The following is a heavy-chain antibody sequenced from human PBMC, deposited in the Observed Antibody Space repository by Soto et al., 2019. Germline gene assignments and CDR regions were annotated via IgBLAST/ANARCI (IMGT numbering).Heavy chain of an antibody. CDR3: ARGGFSYGCCDYYCYGMYV. CDR2: INSGGNT. V-gene: IGHV3-66*01. J-gene: IGHJ6*02. D-gene: IGHD5-18*01. CDR1: GFGVSNNY. Sequence: PGGSLRLSCAASGFGVSNNYMSWVRQAPGKGLEWVSAINSGGNTYYADSVKGRFTISRDNSKNTVYLQMNSVGAEDTAVYYCARGGFSYGCCDYYCYGMYVRAQRSTDTGSS.